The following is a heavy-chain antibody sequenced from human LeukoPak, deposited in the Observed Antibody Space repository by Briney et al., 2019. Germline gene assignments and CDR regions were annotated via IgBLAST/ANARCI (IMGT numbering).Heavy chain of an antibody. CDR1: GFTVSHNF. CDR3: AGDTYGGYAY. J-gene: IGHJ4*02. D-gene: IGHD5-12*01. V-gene: IGHV3-53*01. CDR2: IYSGGST. Sequence: GGSLRLSCAASGFTVSHNFMSWVRQAPGQGLEWVSVIYSGGSTFYADSVKGRFTISRDSSKNTLYLQMNSLRAEDTAVYYCAGDTYGGYAYWGQGTLVTVSS.